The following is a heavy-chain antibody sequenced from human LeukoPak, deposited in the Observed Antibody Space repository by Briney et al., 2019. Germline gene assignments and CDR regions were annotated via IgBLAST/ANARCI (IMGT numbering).Heavy chain of an antibody. CDR2: INPNSGGT. D-gene: IGHD2-15*01. Sequence: ASVKVSCKASGYTFTHYAMHWVRQAPGQGLEWMGWINPNSGGTNYAQKFQGWVTMTRDTSISTAYMELSRLRSDDTAVYYCARGYCSGGSCYTHDYFDYWGQGTLVTVSS. V-gene: IGHV1-2*04. J-gene: IGHJ4*02. CDR3: ARGYCSGGSCYTHDYFDY. CDR1: GYTFTHYA.